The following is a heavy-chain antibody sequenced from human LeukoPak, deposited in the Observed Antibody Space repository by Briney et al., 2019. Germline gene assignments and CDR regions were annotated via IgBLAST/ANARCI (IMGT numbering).Heavy chain of an antibody. Sequence: SQTPSLTCTVSGGSISSGNYYWSWIRQPPGKGLEWIGYIYYSGSTYYNTSLKSRVTISVDTSKNQFSLKLSSVTAADTAVYYCARGKSYSNWFDPWGQGTLVTVSS. V-gene: IGHV4-30-4*08. CDR1: GGSISSGNYY. CDR2: IYYSGST. CDR3: ARGKSYSNWFDP. J-gene: IGHJ5*02. D-gene: IGHD3-10*01.